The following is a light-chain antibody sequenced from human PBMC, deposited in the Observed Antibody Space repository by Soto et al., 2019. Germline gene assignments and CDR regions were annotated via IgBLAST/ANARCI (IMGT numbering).Light chain of an antibody. CDR1: QSVSTL. Sequence: DLQMTQSPSTLSASVGDTVTITCRASQSVSTLLAWYQQKPGRAPTLLIYKASTLESGVPSRFSGSGSGTQFSLTISSLQPDDAATYYCQQYNSYPLTFGQGTRLEIK. CDR2: KAS. CDR3: QQYNSYPLT. J-gene: IGKJ5*01. V-gene: IGKV1-5*03.